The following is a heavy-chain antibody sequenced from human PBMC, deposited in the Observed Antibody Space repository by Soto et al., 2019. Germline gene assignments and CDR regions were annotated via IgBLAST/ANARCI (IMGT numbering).Heavy chain of an antibody. CDR3: AKDLYYGSGNDAFDI. Sequence: PWGSVGLACAASGFTFSSYAMSWVRQAPGKGLEWVSAISGSGGSTYYADSVKGRFTISRDNSKNTLYLQMNSLRAEDTAVYYCAKDLYYGSGNDAFDIWGQGTMVT. D-gene: IGHD3-10*01. CDR1: GFTFSSYA. V-gene: IGHV3-23*01. J-gene: IGHJ3*02. CDR2: ISGSGGST.